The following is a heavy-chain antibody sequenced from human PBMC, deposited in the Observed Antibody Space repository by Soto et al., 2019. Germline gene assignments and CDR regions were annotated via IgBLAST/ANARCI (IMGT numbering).Heavy chain of an antibody. J-gene: IGHJ4*02. V-gene: IGHV3-33*01. CDR2: IWNDGTNK. Sequence: GGSLRLSCAASGFSFSSYGMHWVRQAPGKGLEWVAVIWNDGTNKYYAESVRGRFIISRDNSKNTLYLQMNSLGAEDTALYYCARDPSYCTGGSCLALDYSGQGTHVTVSS. CDR3: ARDPSYCTGGSCLALDY. CDR1: GFSFSSYG. D-gene: IGHD2-15*01.